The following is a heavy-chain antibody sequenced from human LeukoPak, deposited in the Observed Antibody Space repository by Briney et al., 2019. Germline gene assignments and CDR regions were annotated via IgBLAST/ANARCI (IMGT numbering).Heavy chain of an antibody. CDR2: IIPIFGTA. D-gene: IGHD3-22*01. J-gene: IGHJ5*02. CDR3: ARDGSRYYYDSSGYMDP. V-gene: IGHV1-69*05. Sequence: SVKVSCKASGGTFSSYAISWVRQAPGQGLEWMGGIIPIFGTANYAQKLQGRVTMTTDTSTSTAYMELRSLRSDDTAVYYCARDGSRYYYDSSGYMDPWGQGTLVTVSS. CDR1: GGTFSSYA.